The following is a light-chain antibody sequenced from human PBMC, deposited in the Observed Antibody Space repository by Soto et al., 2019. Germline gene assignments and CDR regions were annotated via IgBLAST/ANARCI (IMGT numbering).Light chain of an antibody. Sequence: QSALTQPASVSGSPGQSISISCTGSSSDVGGYNYVSWYQQHPGKAPKIVIYDVTNRPSGLSNRFSGSKSGNTASLTISGLQAEDEADYYCSSYTSSRTLIFGGWTKLTVL. CDR2: DVT. V-gene: IGLV2-14*03. J-gene: IGLJ2*01. CDR3: SSYTSSRTLI. CDR1: SSDVGGYNY.